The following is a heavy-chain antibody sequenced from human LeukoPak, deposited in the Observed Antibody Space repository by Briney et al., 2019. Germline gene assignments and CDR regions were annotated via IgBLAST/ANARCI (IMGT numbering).Heavy chain of an antibody. Sequence: GGSLRLSCAASGFTFDDYAMHWVRQAPGKGLEWVSGISWNSGSIGYADSVKGRFTISRDNAKNSLYLQMNSLRAEDMALYYCAKELARREGAFDIWGQGTMVTVSS. V-gene: IGHV3-9*03. CDR2: ISWNSGSI. J-gene: IGHJ3*02. CDR1: GFTFDDYA. D-gene: IGHD1-26*01. CDR3: AKELARREGAFDI.